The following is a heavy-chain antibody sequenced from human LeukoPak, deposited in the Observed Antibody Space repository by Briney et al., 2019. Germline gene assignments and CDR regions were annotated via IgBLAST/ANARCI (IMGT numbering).Heavy chain of an antibody. CDR1: GGSISSYY. CDR2: IYYSGST. D-gene: IGHD3-22*01. V-gene: IGHV4-59*08. CDR3: ARVYYDSSGYYSPATVAD. Sequence: PSETLSLTCTVSGGSISSYYWSWIRQPPGKGLEWIGYIYYSGSTNYNPSLKSRVTISVDTSKNQFSLKLSSVTAADTAVYYCARVYYDSSGYYSPATVADWGQGTLVTVSS. J-gene: IGHJ4*02.